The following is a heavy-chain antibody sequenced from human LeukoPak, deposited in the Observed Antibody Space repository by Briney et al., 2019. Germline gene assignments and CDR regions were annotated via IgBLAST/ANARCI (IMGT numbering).Heavy chain of an antibody. CDR1: GGTLRKYA. CDR2: MNPNSGNT. Sequence: ASVKVSCKTSGGTLRKYAINWVRQATGQGLEWMGWMNPNSGNTGYAQKFQGRVTITRNTSISTAYMELSSLRSEDTAVYYCARRGYSSSWFDYWGQGTLVIVSS. J-gene: IGHJ4*02. CDR3: ARRGYSSSWFDY. V-gene: IGHV1-8*03. D-gene: IGHD6-13*01.